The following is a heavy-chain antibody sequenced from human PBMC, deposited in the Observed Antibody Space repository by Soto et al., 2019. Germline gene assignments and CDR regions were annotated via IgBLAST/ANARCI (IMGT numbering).Heavy chain of an antibody. CDR1: GYTFTRYS. J-gene: IGHJ3*02. CDR2: INAGNGNT. V-gene: IGHV1-3*01. Sequence: ASVKVSCKASGYTFTRYSMHWVRQAPGQRLEWMGWINAGNGNTKYSQKFQGRVTITRDTSASTAYMELSSLRSEDTAVYYCAICSSTSCYLGAFDIWGQGTMVTVSS. D-gene: IGHD2-2*01. CDR3: AICSSTSCYLGAFDI.